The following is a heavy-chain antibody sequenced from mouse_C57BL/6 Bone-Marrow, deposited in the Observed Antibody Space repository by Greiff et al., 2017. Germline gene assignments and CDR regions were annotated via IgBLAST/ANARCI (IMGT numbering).Heavy chain of an antibody. V-gene: IGHV6-6*01. CDR3: TRDGNYGGFAY. CDR2: IRNKANNHAT. Sequence: EVMLVESGGGLVQPGGSMKLSCAASGFTFSDAWMDWVRQSPEKGLEWVAEIRNKANNHATYYAESVKGRFTISRDDSKSRVYLQLNSLRAEDTGIYYCTRDGNYGGFAYWGQGTLVTVSA. CDR1: GFTFSDAW. J-gene: IGHJ3*01. D-gene: IGHD2-1*01.